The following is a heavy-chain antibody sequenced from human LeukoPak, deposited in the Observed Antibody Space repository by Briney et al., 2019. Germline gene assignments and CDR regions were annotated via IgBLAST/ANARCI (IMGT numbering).Heavy chain of an antibody. CDR2: MNPNSGKT. J-gene: IGHJ6*03. CDR3: ARARGRITGTTFAYSYYYMDV. Sequence: GASVKVSCKASGYTFTSYDINWVRQTTGQGLEWMGWMNPNSGKTGYAQKFQGRVTMARNTSISTAYMDLSSLRAEDTAVYYFARARGRITGTTFAYSYYYMDVWGKGTPVTVSS. D-gene: IGHD1-7*01. CDR1: GYTFTSYD. V-gene: IGHV1-8*01.